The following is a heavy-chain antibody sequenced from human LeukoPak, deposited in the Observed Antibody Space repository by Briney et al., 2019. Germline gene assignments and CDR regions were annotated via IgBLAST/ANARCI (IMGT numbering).Heavy chain of an antibody. CDR1: GFTFRNYD. Sequence: GGSLRLSCAASGFTFRNYDMHWVRQFPGRGLEWVSAIGIADDTHYPDSVKGRFTISRENAKNSLYLQMNSLRDGDTAGYYCVRGGIQVSGIDAFDIWGQGTMVNVSS. CDR2: IGIADDT. CDR3: VRGGIQVSGIDAFDI. V-gene: IGHV3-13*01. D-gene: IGHD5/OR15-5a*01. J-gene: IGHJ3*02.